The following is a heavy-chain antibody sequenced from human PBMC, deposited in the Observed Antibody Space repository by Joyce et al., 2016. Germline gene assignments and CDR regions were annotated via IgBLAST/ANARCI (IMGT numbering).Heavy chain of an antibody. D-gene: IGHD2/OR15-2a*01. CDR1: GYTFSNFY. J-gene: IGHJ4*02. CDR3: ARAFRVGSLIVPSATDY. CDR2: INPSGGST. V-gene: IGHV1-46*03. Sequence: QVQLLQSGAEVKKPGASVNVSCKASGYTFSNFYLHLVRQAPGQGLEWMGGINPSGGSTNYAQNFQGRVTMTRDTSTSTVYMELSSLRSEDTAMYYCARAFRVGSLIVPSATDYWGQGTLVTVSS.